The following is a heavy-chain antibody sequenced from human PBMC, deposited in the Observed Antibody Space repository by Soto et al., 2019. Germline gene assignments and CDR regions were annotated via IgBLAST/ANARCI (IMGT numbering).Heavy chain of an antibody. Sequence: EGSLRLSCAASGFTFTRYSMNWVRQAPGKGLEWVSSISSTTNYIYYGDSMKGRFTISRDNAKNSLYLEMNSLRAEDTAVYYCARESEDLTSNFDYWGQGTLVTVSS. J-gene: IGHJ4*02. CDR3: ARESEDLTSNFDY. CDR2: ISSTTNYI. V-gene: IGHV3-21*06. CDR1: GFTFTRYS.